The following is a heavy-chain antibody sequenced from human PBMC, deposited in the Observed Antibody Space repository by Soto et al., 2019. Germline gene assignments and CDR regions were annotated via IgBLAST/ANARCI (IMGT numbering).Heavy chain of an antibody. Sequence: EGSLRLSCAASGFTFTRYSMNWVRQAPGKGLEWVSSISSTTNYIYYGDSMKGRFTISRDNAKNSLYLEMNSLRAEDTAVYYCARESEDLTSNFDYWGQGTLVTVSS. J-gene: IGHJ4*02. CDR3: ARESEDLTSNFDY. CDR2: ISSTTNYI. V-gene: IGHV3-21*06. CDR1: GFTFTRYS.